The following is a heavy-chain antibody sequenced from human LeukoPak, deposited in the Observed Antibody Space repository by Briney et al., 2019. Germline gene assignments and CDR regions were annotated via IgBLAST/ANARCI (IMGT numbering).Heavy chain of an antibody. CDR3: ARAAYSGSYHSDY. V-gene: IGHV4-59*01. J-gene: IGHJ4*02. D-gene: IGHD1-26*01. CDR1: GDSISTYL. CDR2: IYYSGST. Sequence: SETLSLTCTVSGDSISTYLWSWIRQPPGKGLEWIGYIYYSGSTNYNPSLKSRVTISVDTSKNQFSLKLSSVTAADTAVYYCARAAYSGSYHSDYWGQGTLVTVSS.